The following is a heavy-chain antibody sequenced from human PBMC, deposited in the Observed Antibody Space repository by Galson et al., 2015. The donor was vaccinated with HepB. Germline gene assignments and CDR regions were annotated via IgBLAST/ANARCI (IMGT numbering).Heavy chain of an antibody. V-gene: IGHV3-30*04. CDR1: GFAFSGSA. CDR2: ISYDGSNK. D-gene: IGHD3-10*01. J-gene: IGHJ6*02. CDR3: ARSGGYYYYGMDV. Sequence: SLRLSCAASGFAFSGSAMHWVRQASGKGLEWVAVISYDGSNKYYADSVKGRFTISRDNSKNTLYLQMNSLRAEDTAVYYCARSGGYYYYGMDVWGQGTTVTVSS.